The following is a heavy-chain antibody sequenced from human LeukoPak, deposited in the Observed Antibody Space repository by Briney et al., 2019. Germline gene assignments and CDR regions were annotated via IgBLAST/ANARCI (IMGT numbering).Heavy chain of an antibody. J-gene: IGHJ6*03. CDR2: INPNSGGT. CDR1: GYTSTGYY. D-gene: IGHD2-2*01. Sequence: GASVKVSCKASGYTSTGYYMHWVRQAPGQGLEWMGWINPNSGGTNYAQKFQGRVTMTRDTSISTAYMELSRLRSDDTAVYYCARGAPDIVVVPAAAYYYYMDVWGKGTTVTVSS. CDR3: ARGAPDIVVVPAAAYYYYMDV. V-gene: IGHV1-2*02.